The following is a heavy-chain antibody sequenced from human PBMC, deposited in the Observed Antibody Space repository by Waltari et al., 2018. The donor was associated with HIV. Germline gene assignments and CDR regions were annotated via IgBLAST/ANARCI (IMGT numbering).Heavy chain of an antibody. CDR3: ARDPGDYYDSSGYY. D-gene: IGHD3-22*01. Sequence: QVQLQESGPGLVKPSQTLSLTCTVSGGSISRGSSYWSWIRQPAGKGLEWIGRIYTSGSTNYNPSLKSRVTISVDTSKNQFSLKLSSVTAADTAVYYCARDPGDYYDSSGYYWGQGTLVTVSS. J-gene: IGHJ4*02. CDR1: GGSISRGSSY. V-gene: IGHV4-61*02. CDR2: IYTSGST.